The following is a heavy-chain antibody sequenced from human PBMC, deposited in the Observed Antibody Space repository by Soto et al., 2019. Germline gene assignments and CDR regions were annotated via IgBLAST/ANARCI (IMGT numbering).Heavy chain of an antibody. CDR3: ARHSLSGSYYSGYYYYGMDV. Sequence: TSETMSLNCTVSGGCISRWYWSWKRKYPGKGVEGIGDIYYSGSTKYNPSLKRRVTISVATSKNQFSLKLSSVTAADTAVYYCARHSLSGSYYSGYYYYGMDVWGQGTTVTVSS. J-gene: IGHJ6*02. CDR1: GGCISRWY. V-gene: IGHV4-59*08. D-gene: IGHD1-26*01. CDR2: IYYSGST.